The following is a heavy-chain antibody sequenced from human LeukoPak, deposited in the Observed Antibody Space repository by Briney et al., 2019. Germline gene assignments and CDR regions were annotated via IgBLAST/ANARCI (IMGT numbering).Heavy chain of an antibody. CDR2: IYYSGST. V-gene: IGHV4-39*07. J-gene: IGHJ4*02. CDR1: GGSISSSSYY. CDR3: ARVGRYYYGSGSYSNYFDY. Sequence: SETLSLTCTVSGGSISSSSYYWGWIRQPPGKGLEWIGSIYYSGSTYYNPSLKSRVIISVDTSKNQFSLKLSSVTAADTAVYYCARVGRYYYGSGSYSNYFDYWGQGTLVTVSS. D-gene: IGHD3-10*01.